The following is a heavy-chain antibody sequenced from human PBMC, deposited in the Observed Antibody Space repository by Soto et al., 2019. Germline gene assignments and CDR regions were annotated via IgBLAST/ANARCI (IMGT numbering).Heavy chain of an antibody. V-gene: IGHV1-18*01. J-gene: IGHJ4*02. D-gene: IGHD3-16*01. Sequence: ASVKVSCKASGYTFTGYGISWVRQAPGQGLEWMGWISAYNDNTNYAHKFQGRVTMTTDTSTSTAYMELRSLTSDDTAVYYCASPSPHSDYIWGSSSPFDYWGQGTLVTVSS. CDR3: ASPSPHSDYIWGSSSPFDY. CDR2: ISAYNDNT. CDR1: GYTFTGYG.